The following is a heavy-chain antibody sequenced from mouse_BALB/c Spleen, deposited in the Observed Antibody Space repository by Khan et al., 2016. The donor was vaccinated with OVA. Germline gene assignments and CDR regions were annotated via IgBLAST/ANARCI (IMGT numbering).Heavy chain of an antibody. D-gene: IGHD1-1*01. CDR1: GFTFSSYG. V-gene: IGHV5-17*02. CDR3: ATSYFYGYYFDY. J-gene: IGHJ2*01. Sequence: EVQLVESGGGLVQPGGSRKLSCAASGFTFSSYGMHWVRQAPETGLEWVAYISGYSSTINYADTVKGRFPISRDHPKNTLFLQMTSLMSEDTARYYCATSYFYGYYFDYWGPGTTLTVSS. CDR2: ISGYSSTI.